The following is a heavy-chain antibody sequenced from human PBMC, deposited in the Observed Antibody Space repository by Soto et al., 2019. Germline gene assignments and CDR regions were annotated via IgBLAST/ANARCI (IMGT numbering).Heavy chain of an antibody. D-gene: IGHD2-21*02. Sequence: GASVKVSCKVSGYTLTELSMHWVRQAPGKGLEWMGGFDPEDGETIYAQKFQGRVTMTEDTSTDTAYMELSSLRSEDTAVYYCATCGGDCYYYYYGMDVWGQGTTVTVSS. V-gene: IGHV1-24*01. J-gene: IGHJ6*02. CDR2: FDPEDGET. CDR1: GYTLTELS. CDR3: ATCGGDCYYYYYGMDV.